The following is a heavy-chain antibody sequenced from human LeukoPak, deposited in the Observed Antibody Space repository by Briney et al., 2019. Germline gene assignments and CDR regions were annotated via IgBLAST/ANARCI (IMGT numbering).Heavy chain of an antibody. CDR2: VYYSGST. D-gene: IGHD2-15*01. CDR1: GVSINSSF. V-gene: IGHV4-59*01. Sequence: SETLSLTCTVSGVSINSSFWIWLRQPPGKGPELIGYVYYSGSTRYNPSLKSRLTISVDTSKNHFSLKLSSVTAADTAVYYCARGGRYCSGGSCYLIDYWGQGTLVTVSS. CDR3: ARGGRYCSGGSCYLIDY. J-gene: IGHJ4*02.